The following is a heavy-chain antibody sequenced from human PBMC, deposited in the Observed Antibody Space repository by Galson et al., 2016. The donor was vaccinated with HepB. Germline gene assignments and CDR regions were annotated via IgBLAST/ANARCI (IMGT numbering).Heavy chain of an antibody. CDR2: IYPGDSDT. D-gene: IGHD2-2*02. V-gene: IGHV5-51*01. J-gene: IGHJ4*02. CDR3: ARPMKGFCSSTTCYTEGLFDH. CDR1: EYNFSDYW. Sequence: QSGAEVKKPGESLKISCKGSEYNFSDYWIAWVRQMPGKGLEWMGVIYPGDSDTRYSPSFQGQVTISADKSMNTAYLQWTNLKASDTAMYYCARPMKGFCSSTTCYTEGLFDHWGQGTLVTVSS.